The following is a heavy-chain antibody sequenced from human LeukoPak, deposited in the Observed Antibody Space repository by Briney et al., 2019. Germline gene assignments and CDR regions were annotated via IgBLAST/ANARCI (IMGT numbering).Heavy chain of an antibody. Sequence: ASVKVSCKASGYTFTSYAMHWVRQAPGQRLEWMGWINAGNGNTKYSQKFQGRVTITRDTSASTAYMELSSLRSEDTAVYYCARDRIRLSLVAYYFDYWGQGTLVTVSS. V-gene: IGHV1-3*01. CDR3: ARDRIRLSLVAYYFDY. D-gene: IGHD3-10*01. CDR2: INAGNGNT. J-gene: IGHJ4*02. CDR1: GYTFTSYA.